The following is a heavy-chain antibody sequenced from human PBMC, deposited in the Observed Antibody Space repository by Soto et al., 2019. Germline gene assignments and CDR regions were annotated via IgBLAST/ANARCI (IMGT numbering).Heavy chain of an antibody. CDR3: ARAREGDPIDY. J-gene: IGHJ4*02. CDR1: GGSISSSNW. D-gene: IGHD3-10*01. V-gene: IGHV4-4*02. Sequence: SETLSLTCAVSGGSISSSNWWSWVRQPPGKGLEWIGEIFHSGSTNYNPSLKSRFTISVDKSKNQFSLKLSSVTAADTAVYYCARAREGDPIDYWGQGTLVTVSS. CDR2: IFHSGST.